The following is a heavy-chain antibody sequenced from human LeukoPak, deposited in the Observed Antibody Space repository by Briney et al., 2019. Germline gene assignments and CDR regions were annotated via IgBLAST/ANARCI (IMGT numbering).Heavy chain of an antibody. CDR2: IYYSGST. V-gene: IGHV4-59*01. CDR3: ARYVDTAMDYFDY. CDR1: GGSISSYY. Sequence: PSETLSLTCTVSGGSISSYYWSWIRQPPGKGLEWIGYIYYSGSTNYNPSLKSRVTISVDTSKNQFSLKLSSVTAADTAVYYCARYVDTAMDYFDYWGQGTLVTVSS. J-gene: IGHJ4*02. D-gene: IGHD5-18*01.